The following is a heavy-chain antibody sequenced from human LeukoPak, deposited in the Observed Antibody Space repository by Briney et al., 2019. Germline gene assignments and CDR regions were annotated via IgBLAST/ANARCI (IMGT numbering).Heavy chain of an antibody. CDR1: GDSISSTNYY. J-gene: IGHJ4*02. V-gene: IGHV4-39*02. CDR2: IFHSGST. CDR3: ARPTREFCSSTSCYGEFDS. D-gene: IGHD2-2*01. Sequence: SETLSLTCSVSGDSISSTNYYWGWIRQPPGKGLEWIASIFHSGSTSYNPSLKSRATISVDTSKNHFSLKVNSVTAADTAVYFCARPTREFCSSTSCYGEFDSWGQGTLVTVSS.